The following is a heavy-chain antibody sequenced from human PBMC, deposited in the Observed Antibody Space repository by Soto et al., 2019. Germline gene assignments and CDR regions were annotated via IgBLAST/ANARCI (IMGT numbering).Heavy chain of an antibody. CDR2: ISGSGGST. CDR3: AKDLYSSGWPYYFDY. CDR1: GFTFSSYA. V-gene: IGHV3-23*01. Sequence: PGGSLRLSCAASGFTFSSYAMSWVRQAPGKGLEWVSAISGSGGSTYYADSVKGRFTISRDNSKNTLYLQMNSLRAEDTAVYYCAKDLYSSGWPYYFDYWGQGTLVTVSS. J-gene: IGHJ4*02. D-gene: IGHD6-19*01.